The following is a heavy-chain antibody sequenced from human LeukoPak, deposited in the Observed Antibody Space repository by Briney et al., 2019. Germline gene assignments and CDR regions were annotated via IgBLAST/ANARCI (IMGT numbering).Heavy chain of an antibody. J-gene: IGHJ6*02. Sequence: PSKTLSLTCTVSGGSVSSDDYYWSWIRQPPGKGLEWIGYIYYSGSTYYNPSLKSRVTISVDTSNNHFSLRLNSVTAADTAVYYCAGGGSGNSYGMDVWGQGTTVTVPS. CDR3: AGGGSGNSYGMDV. CDR2: IYYSGST. D-gene: IGHD3-10*01. CDR1: GGSVSSDDYY. V-gene: IGHV4-30-4*08.